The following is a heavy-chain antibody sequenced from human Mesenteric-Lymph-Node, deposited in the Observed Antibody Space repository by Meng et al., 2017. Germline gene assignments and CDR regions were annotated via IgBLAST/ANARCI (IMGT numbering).Heavy chain of an antibody. Sequence: GGSLRLSFAASGFTFSSYAMSWVRKAPGKGLVWVSAISGSGGSTYYADSVKGRFTISRDNSKNTLYLQMNTLRAEDTAVYYCAKARAGTRWLQLLFDYWGQGTLVTVSS. CDR1: GFTFSSYA. CDR2: ISGSGGST. V-gene: IGHV3-23*01. CDR3: AKARAGTRWLQLLFDY. D-gene: IGHD5-24*01. J-gene: IGHJ4*02.